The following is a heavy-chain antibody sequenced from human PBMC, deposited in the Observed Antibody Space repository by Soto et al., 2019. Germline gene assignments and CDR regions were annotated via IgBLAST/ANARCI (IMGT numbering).Heavy chain of an antibody. Sequence: EVQLVESGGGLVQPGGSLRLSCAASGLTFSSYWMHWVRQAPGKGLVRVSRINSAGSSTSYADSVKGRFTISRDNAKNTLYLQMNSLRAEDTAVYYCALSHTVTTDYWGQGTLVTVSS. CDR3: ALSHTVTTDY. J-gene: IGHJ4*02. D-gene: IGHD4-17*01. CDR1: GLTFSSYW. V-gene: IGHV3-74*01. CDR2: INSAGSST.